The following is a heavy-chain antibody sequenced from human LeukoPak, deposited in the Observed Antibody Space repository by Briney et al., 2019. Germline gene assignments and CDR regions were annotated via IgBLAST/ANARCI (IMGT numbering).Heavy chain of an antibody. D-gene: IGHD3-10*01. CDR2: ISYSGST. CDR1: GGSISSCY. CDR3: ARDSYYYGSGIDY. J-gene: IGHJ4*02. Sequence: SETLSLTCTVSGGSISSCYWSWIRQPPGKGLGWIGYISYSGSTNYNPSLKSRVTISVDTSKNQFSLNLSSVTAADTAVYYCARDSYYYGSGIDYWGQGALVTVSS. V-gene: IGHV4-59*01.